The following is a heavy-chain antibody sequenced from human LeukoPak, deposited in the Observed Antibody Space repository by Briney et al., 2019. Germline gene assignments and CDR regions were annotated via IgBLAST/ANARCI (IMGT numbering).Heavy chain of an antibody. V-gene: IGHV1-69*04. CDR2: IIPNLGIA. CDR3: ERDLNRFGLSLDY. Sequence: ASVKVSCKASGGTFSSYAISWVRQAPGQGLEWMGRIIPNLGIANYAQKFQGRVTITADKSTSTAYMELSSLRSEGTAVYYCERDLNRFGLSLDYWGQGTLVTVSS. D-gene: IGHD3-16*01. J-gene: IGHJ4*02. CDR1: GGTFSSYA.